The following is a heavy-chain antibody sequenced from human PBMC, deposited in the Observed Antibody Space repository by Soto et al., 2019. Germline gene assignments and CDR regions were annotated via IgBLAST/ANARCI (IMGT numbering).Heavy chain of an antibody. J-gene: IGHJ3*02. D-gene: IGHD1-1*01. Sequence: QVQLVQSGAEVKKPGASVKVSCKASGYTFTSYGISWVRQAPGQGLEWMGWISAYNGNTNYAQKLQGRVTMTTDISTSTAYMELRSLRSDDTAIYYCARDSPGVRLEILADAFDIWGQGTMVTVSS. CDR3: ARDSPGVRLEILADAFDI. CDR1: GYTFTSYG. CDR2: ISAYNGNT. V-gene: IGHV1-18*01.